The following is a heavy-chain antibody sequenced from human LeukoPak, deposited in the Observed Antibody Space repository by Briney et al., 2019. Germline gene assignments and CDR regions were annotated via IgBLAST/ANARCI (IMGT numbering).Heavy chain of an antibody. CDR1: GGSISSYY. CDR2: IYYSGST. V-gene: IGHV4-39*07. D-gene: IGHD3-22*01. J-gene: IGHJ4*02. CDR3: ARVSSGYLNYFDY. Sequence: PSETLSLTCTVSGGSISSYYWGWIRQPPGKGLEWIGSIYYSGSTYYNPSLKSRVTISVDTSKNQFSLKLSSVTAADTAVYYCARVSSGYLNYFDYWGQGTLVTVSS.